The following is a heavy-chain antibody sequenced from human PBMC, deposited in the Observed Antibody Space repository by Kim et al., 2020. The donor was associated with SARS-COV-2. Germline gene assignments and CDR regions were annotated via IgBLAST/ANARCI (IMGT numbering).Heavy chain of an antibody. V-gene: IGHV4-39*01. CDR3: ARRSFFDP. J-gene: IGHJ5*02. CDR1: GGSISSSSYY. Sequence: SETLSLTCTVSGGSISSSSYYWGWIRQPPGKGLEWIGSIYYSGSTYYNPSLKSRVTISVDTSKNQFSLKLSSVTAADTAVYYCARRSFFDPWGQGTLVTVSS. CDR2: IYYSGST.